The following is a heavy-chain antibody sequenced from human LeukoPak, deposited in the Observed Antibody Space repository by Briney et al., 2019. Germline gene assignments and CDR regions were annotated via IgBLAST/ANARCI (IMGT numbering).Heavy chain of an antibody. CDR1: GGSISGYY. D-gene: IGHD3-10*01. CDR3: ARHVPGERSRASNYYYHMDV. V-gene: IGHV4-4*07. CDR2: MSTSGNS. J-gene: IGHJ6*02. Sequence: SETLSLTCTVSGGSISGYYWSWIRQPAGKGLEWIGRMSTSGNSNYIPSLVSRVTMSVDTSKNQFSLRLNSVTAADTAVYYCARHVPGERSRASNYYYHMDVWGQGTTVTVSS.